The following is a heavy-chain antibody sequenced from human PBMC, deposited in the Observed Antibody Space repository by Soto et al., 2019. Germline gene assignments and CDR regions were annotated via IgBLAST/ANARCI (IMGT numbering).Heavy chain of an antibody. CDR2: IHPGDSDT. D-gene: IGHD5-12*01. CDR3: ARATTPPYSGYDFVGMDV. J-gene: IGHJ6*02. Sequence: PGESLKISCKGSGYSFTSYWIGWVRQMPGKGLEWMGIIHPGDSDTRYSPSFQGQVTISADKSISTAYLQWSSLKASDTAMYYCARATTPPYSGYDFVGMDVWGQGTTVTVSS. V-gene: IGHV5-51*01. CDR1: GYSFTSYW.